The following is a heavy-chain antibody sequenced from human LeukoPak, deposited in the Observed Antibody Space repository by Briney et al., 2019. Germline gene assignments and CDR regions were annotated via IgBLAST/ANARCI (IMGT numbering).Heavy chain of an antibody. CDR3: ARPAEVIDGDCDAFDI. CDR2: IIPIFGTA. J-gene: IGHJ3*02. V-gene: IGHV1-69*05. D-gene: IGHD2-21*02. CDR1: GGTFSSYA. Sequence: SVKVSCKASGGTFSSYAISWVRQAPGQGLEWMGRIIPIFGTANYAQKFQGRVTITTDESTSTAYMELSSLRSEDTAVYYCARPAEVIDGDCDAFDIWGQGTMVTVSS.